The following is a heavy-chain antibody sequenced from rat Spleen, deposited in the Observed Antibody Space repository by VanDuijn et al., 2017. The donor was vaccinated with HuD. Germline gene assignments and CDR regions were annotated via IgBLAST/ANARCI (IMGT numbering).Heavy chain of an antibody. V-gene: IGHV2-30*01. CDR1: GFSLPSYH. Sequence: QVQLKESGPALVQPSQTLSLTCTVSGFSLPSYHVHWVRQPTGKGLEWMGIIWTGGRTDYNSALKSRLSISRDTSKSQIFLKMNSLQTEDIATYYCAREGYYHDGSYYPFDYWGQGVMVTVSS. CDR3: AREGYYHDGSYYPFDY. J-gene: IGHJ2*01. D-gene: IGHD1-12*02. CDR2: IWTGGRT.